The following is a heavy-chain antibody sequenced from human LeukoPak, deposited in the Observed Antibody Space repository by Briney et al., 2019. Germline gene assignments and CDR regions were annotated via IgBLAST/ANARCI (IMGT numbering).Heavy chain of an antibody. J-gene: IGHJ4*02. D-gene: IGHD3-10*01. CDR2: ISYDGSNK. V-gene: IGHV3-30*04. CDR1: GFTFSSYA. CDR3: AKVRFGELEANFDY. Sequence: GGSLILSCAASGFTFSSYAMHWVRQAPGKGLEWVAVISYDGSNKYYADSVKGRFTISRDNSKNTLYLQVNSLRAEDTAVYYCAKVRFGELEANFDYWGQGTLVTVSS.